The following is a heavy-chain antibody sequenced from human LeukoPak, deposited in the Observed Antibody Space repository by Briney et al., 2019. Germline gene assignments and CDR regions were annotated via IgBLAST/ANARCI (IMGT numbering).Heavy chain of an antibody. CDR2: ISSGAGTT. V-gene: IGHV3-23*01. Sequence: GESLKISCAASGFTFSNYAMSWVRQVPGKWLEWVSAISSGAGTTGYADSVKGRFTISRVNSKSTIYLQMNSLRAEDTAVYYCAKDLEQSYSGWSASYDAWGQGTLVTVSS. J-gene: IGHJ5*02. CDR1: GFTFSNYA. D-gene: IGHD6-19*01. CDR3: AKDLEQSYSGWSASYDA.